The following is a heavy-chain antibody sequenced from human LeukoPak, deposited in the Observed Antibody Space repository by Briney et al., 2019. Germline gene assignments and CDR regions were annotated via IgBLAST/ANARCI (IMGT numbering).Heavy chain of an antibody. CDR3: ARGRYYGSGS. CDR1: GGSISSYY. J-gene: IGHJ4*02. CDR2: IYYSGST. D-gene: IGHD3-10*01. V-gene: IGHV4-59*01. Sequence: PSETLSLTCTVSGGSISSYYWSWIRQPPGKGLEWIGYIYYSGSTNYNPSLKSRVTISVDTSKNQFSLKLSSVTAADTAVYYCARGRYYGSGSWGQGTLVTVYS.